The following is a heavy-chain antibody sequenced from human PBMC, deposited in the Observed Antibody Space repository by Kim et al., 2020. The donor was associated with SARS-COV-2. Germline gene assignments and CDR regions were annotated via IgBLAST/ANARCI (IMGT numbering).Heavy chain of an antibody. CDR3: ARGYDFWSGYSNYFDY. J-gene: IGHJ4*02. D-gene: IGHD3-3*01. Sequence: SVKGRFTISRDNAKNSLYLQMNSLRAEDTAVYYCARGYDFWSGYSNYFDYWGQGTLVTVSS. V-gene: IGHV3-11*06.